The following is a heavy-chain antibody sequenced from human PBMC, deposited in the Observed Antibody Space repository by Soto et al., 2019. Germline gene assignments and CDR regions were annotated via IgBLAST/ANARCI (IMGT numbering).Heavy chain of an antibody. D-gene: IGHD1-20*01. CDR3: SRMGITRNETCFDP. CDR2: IDWDDDK. V-gene: IGHV2-70*01. Sequence: SGPTLVNPTQTLTLTCTFSGFSLSTSGMCVSWIRQPPGKALEWLALIDWDDDKYYSTSLKTRLTISKDTSKNQVVLTMTNMDPVDTATYYCSRMGITRNETCFDPRGQGTLVTGSS. CDR1: GFSLSTSGMC. J-gene: IGHJ5*02.